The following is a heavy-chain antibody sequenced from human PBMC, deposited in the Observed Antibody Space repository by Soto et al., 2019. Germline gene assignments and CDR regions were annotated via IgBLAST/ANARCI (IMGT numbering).Heavy chain of an antibody. V-gene: IGHV4-59*01. CDR2: IYYSGST. D-gene: IGHD3-10*01. CDR1: SGSISSYY. CDR3: ARGAEGRVLWCGESRYDFFDY. J-gene: IGHJ4*02. Sequence: PSETLSLTCTVSSGSISSYYWSWIRQPPGKGLEWIGYIYYSGSTNYNPSLKSRVTISVDTSKNQFSLKLSSVTAADTAVYYCARGAEGRVLWCGESRYDFFDYWGQGTLVTVS.